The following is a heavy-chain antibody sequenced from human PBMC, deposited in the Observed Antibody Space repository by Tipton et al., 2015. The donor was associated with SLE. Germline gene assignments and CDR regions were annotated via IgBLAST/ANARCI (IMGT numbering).Heavy chain of an antibody. V-gene: IGHV4-4*07. CDR3: VVCSPSSCSYFDY. CDR2: IYTGGNT. D-gene: IGHD2-2*01. CDR1: GGSINTYY. J-gene: IGHJ4*02. Sequence: TLSLTCTVSGGSINTYYWAWVRPPAGKGLEWVGRIYTGGNTKYNPSLESRVSLSLDTSRGQFFLEVRSVTAADTAVYYCVVCSPSSCSYFDYWGQGRLVTVSS.